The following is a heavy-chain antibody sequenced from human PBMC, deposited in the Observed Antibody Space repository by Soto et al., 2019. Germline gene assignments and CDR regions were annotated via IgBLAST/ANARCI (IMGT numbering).Heavy chain of an antibody. CDR3: ARGPMGVDSSGWYDNAWDY. CDR1: GGTFSSYA. J-gene: IGHJ4*02. V-gene: IGHV1-69*13. Sequence: ASVKVSCKASGGTFSSYAISWVRQAPGQGLEWMGGIIPIFGTANYAQKFQGRVTITADESTSTAYMELSSLRSEDTAVYYCARGPMGVDSSGWYDNAWDYWGQGTLVTVSS. D-gene: IGHD6-19*01. CDR2: IIPIFGTA.